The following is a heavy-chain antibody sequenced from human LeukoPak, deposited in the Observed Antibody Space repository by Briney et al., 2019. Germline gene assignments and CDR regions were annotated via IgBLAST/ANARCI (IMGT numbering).Heavy chain of an antibody. J-gene: IGHJ4*02. D-gene: IGHD4-17*01. CDR3: ARERIDYGDYVGYFDY. Sequence: SETLSLTCAVSGGSISSDDYYWSWIRQPPGKGLEWIGHVYFSGTTYYNPSLESRVTISIDTSKNQFSLKLSSVTAADTAVYYCARERIDYGDYVGYFDYWGRGTLVAVSS. CDR2: VYFSGTT. CDR1: GGSISSDDYY. V-gene: IGHV4-30-4*01.